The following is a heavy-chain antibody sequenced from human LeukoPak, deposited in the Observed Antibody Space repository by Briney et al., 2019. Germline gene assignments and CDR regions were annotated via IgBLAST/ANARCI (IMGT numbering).Heavy chain of an antibody. Sequence: SETLSLTCAVSGGSISSSNWWGWVRQPPGKGLEWIGEIYHSGSTNYNPSLKSRVTISVDKSKNQFSLKLSSVTAADTAVYYCARVAYCYDGSGLDYWGQGTLVTVSS. D-gene: IGHD3-22*01. J-gene: IGHJ4*02. CDR2: IYHSGST. CDR1: GGSISSSNW. CDR3: ARVAYCYDGSGLDY. V-gene: IGHV4-4*02.